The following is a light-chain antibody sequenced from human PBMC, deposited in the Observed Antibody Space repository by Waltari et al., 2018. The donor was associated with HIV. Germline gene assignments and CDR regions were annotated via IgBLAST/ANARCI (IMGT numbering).Light chain of an antibody. V-gene: IGLV1-44*01. CDR1: IPNTGRNS. CDR3: SAWDDSLKGHV. CDR2: SNN. J-gene: IGLJ3*02. Sequence: QSVLTQPPSASATPGPRVTIPCSGTIPNTGRNSVNWYQKLPGTAHKGFVHSNNQRPSGGPDRFPGSTSGTSASLAISGLQSEDEADYYCSAWDDSLKGHVFGGGTKLTVL.